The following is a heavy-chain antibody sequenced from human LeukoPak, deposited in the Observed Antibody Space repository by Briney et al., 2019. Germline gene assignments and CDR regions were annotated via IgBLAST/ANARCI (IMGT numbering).Heavy chain of an antibody. CDR1: GYTFTDYY. D-gene: IGHD3-22*01. CDR2: VDPEDGET. J-gene: IGHJ4*02. CDR3: ATGGRVVADEAFDY. Sequence: ATVKISCKVSGYTFTDYYMHWVQQAPGKGLEWMGLVDPEDGETIYAEKFQGRVTITADTSTDTACMELSSLRSEDTAVYYCATGGRVVADEAFDYWGQGTLVTVSS. V-gene: IGHV1-69-2*01.